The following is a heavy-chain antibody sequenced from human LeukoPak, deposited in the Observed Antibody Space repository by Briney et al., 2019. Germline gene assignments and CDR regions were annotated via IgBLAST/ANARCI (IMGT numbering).Heavy chain of an antibody. CDR2: IYSGGST. Sequence: GGSLRLSCAASGFTVSSNYMSWVRQAPGKGLEWVSVIYSGGSTYYADSVKGRFTISRDNSKNTLYLQMNSLRAEDTAVYYCARVYCTNGVCYTGVYYFDYWGQGTWSPSPQ. J-gene: IGHJ4*02. CDR3: ARVYCTNGVCYTGVYYFDY. D-gene: IGHD2-8*01. CDR1: GFTVSSNY. V-gene: IGHV3-53*01.